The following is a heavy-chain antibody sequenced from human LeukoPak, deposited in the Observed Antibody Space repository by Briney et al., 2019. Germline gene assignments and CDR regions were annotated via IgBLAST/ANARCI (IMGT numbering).Heavy chain of an antibody. CDR3: VRDSVRGVDY. CDR2: IDSDGSST. D-gene: IGHD3-10*01. Sequence: GGSLRLSCAASGFTFTNYWMHWVRQAPGKGLVWVSRIDSDGSSTSYADSVKGRFTISRDNAKNTLYLQMNSLRAEDTAVYYCVRDSVRGVDYWGQGTLVTVSS. CDR1: GFTFTNYW. V-gene: IGHV3-74*01. J-gene: IGHJ4*02.